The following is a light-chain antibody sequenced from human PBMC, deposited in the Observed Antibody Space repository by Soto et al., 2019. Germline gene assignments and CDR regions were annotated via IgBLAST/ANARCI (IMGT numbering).Light chain of an antibody. V-gene: IGLV2-8*01. CDR1: KSDSGVYDF. J-gene: IGLJ1*01. CDR2: EVV. CDR3: KSYAGSNPYG. Sequence: QSVLTQPRSASGYPGQSVTISCTGTKSDSGVYDFVSWYQHHPCKASRLMIYEVVQRPSGVPDRFSGSKSGNTASLTVSGLQAADEPDYFCKSYAGSNPYGFGSGPKSPS.